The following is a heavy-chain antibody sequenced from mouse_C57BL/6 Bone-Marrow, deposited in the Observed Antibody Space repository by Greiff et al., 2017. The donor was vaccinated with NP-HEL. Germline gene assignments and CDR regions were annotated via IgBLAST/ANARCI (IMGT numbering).Heavy chain of an antibody. CDR1: GYTFTDYE. CDR2: IDPETGGT. V-gene: IGHV1-15*01. D-gene: IGHD1-1*01. Sequence: QVQLKQSGAELVRPGASVTLSCKASGYTFTDYEMHWVKQTPVHGLEWIGAIDPETGGTAYNQKFKGKAILTADKSSSTAYMELRSLTSEDSAVYYCTRGYGSSYVHYYYAMDYWGQGTSVTVSS. CDR3: TRGYGSSYVHYYYAMDY. J-gene: IGHJ4*01.